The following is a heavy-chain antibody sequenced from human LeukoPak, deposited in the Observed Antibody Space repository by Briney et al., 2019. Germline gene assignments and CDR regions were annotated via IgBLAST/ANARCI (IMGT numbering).Heavy chain of an antibody. CDR1: GGSMSAYY. V-gene: IGHV4-4*07. CDR3: ARDVGNFANLPYYFDL. J-gene: IGHJ5*02. D-gene: IGHD2/OR15-2a*01. CDR2: IYFGGST. Sequence: SETLSLTCTASGGSMSAYYWNWMRQSAGKGLEWIGRIYFGGSTYYNPSLEGRVSMSVDTSKNQFSLKINSATAADTAVYYCARDVGNFANLPYYFDLWGQGTVVTVSS.